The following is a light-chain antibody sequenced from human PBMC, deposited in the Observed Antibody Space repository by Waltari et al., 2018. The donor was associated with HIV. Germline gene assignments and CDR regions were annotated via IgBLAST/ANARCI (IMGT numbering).Light chain of an antibody. Sequence: QSALTQPASVSGNPGQSVTITCTGTDIDIGNYNLVSWFQQHPGKAPKILIYDVSKLPSGVSSRFSGSKSGYFASLTISGLLTEDESSYYCLTYVSKTSTWQFGGGTYLTV. CDR3: LTYVSKTSTWQ. CDR1: DIDIGNYNL. V-gene: IGLV2-23*02. J-gene: IGLJ3*02. CDR2: DVS.